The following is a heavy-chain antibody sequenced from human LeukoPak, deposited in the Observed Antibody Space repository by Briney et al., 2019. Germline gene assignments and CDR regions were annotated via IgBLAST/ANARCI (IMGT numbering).Heavy chain of an antibody. J-gene: IGHJ6*02. Sequence: VSVKVSCKASGYTFTGYYMHWVRQAPGQGLEWMGWINTKIGGTNYAQKFQGRVTMTRDTSISTAYMELSRLRSDDTAVYYCARVPRCGSGGSCPFQTYYFYGMDVWGQGTTVTVSS. CDR3: ARVPRCGSGGSCPFQTYYFYGMDV. CDR1: GYTFTGYY. D-gene: IGHD2-15*01. CDR2: INTKIGGT. V-gene: IGHV1-2*02.